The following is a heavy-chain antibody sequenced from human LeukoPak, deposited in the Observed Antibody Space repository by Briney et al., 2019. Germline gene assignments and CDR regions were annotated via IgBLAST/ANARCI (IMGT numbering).Heavy chain of an antibody. V-gene: IGHV4-38-2*02. J-gene: IGHJ4*02. CDR2: IYHSGST. CDR1: GGSISSGYY. CDR3: ARGLRYFDWLLREGPRKNYFDY. Sequence: SETLSLTCTVSGGSISSGYYWGWIRQPPGKGLEWIGSIYHSGSTYYNPSLKSRVTISVDTSKNQFSLKLSSVTAADTAVYYCARGLRYFDWLLREGPRKNYFDYWGQGTLVTVSS. D-gene: IGHD3-9*01.